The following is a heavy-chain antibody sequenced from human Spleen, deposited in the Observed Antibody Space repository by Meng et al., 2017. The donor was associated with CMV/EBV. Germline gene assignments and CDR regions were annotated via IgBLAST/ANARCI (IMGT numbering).Heavy chain of an antibody. D-gene: IGHD2-2*01. CDR2: NIPSFGTP. CDR3: ARAGVVVPAAIRYWYFDL. Sequence: CSSYAISWVRQAPGQRLEWMGGNIPSFGTPNYAQKFQARVTITTDESTSTAYMELSSLRSEDTAVYYCARAGVVVPAAIRYWYFDLWGRGTLVTVSS. CDR1: CSSYA. V-gene: IGHV1-69*05. J-gene: IGHJ2*01.